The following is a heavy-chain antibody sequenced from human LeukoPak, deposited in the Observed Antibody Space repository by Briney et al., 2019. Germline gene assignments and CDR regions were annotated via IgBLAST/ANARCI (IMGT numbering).Heavy chain of an antibody. J-gene: IGHJ4*02. CDR2: INHSGST. Sequence: SETLSLTCAVYGGSFSGYYWSWIRQPPGKGLEWIGEINHSGSTNYNPSLKSRVTISVDTSKNQFSLKLSSVTAADTAEYYCAARRGVGIFDYWGQGTLVTVSS. CDR1: GGSFSGYY. CDR3: AARRGVGIFDY. V-gene: IGHV4-34*01. D-gene: IGHD2-21*01.